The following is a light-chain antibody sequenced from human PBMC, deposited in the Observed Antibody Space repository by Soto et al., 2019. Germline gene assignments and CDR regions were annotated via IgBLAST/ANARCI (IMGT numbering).Light chain of an antibody. Sequence: SYELTQPPSVSVSPGQTASITCSGDKLGDKYACWYQQKPGQSPVLVIYQDSKRPSGIPERFSGSNSGNTATLTISGTQAMNEADYYGQAWEGFDGGTKVTVL. CDR1: KLGDKY. V-gene: IGLV3-1*01. J-gene: IGLJ3*02. CDR2: QDS. CDR3: QAWEG.